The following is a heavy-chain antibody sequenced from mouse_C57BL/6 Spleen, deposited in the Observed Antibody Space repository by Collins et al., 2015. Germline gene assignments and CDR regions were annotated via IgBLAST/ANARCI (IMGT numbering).Heavy chain of an antibody. D-gene: IGHD2-10*02. CDR1: GFTFSSYT. J-gene: IGHJ1*01. Sequence: EVKLVESGGGLVQPGGSLKLSCAASGFTFSSYTMSWVRQTPEKRLEWVAYISNGGGSTYYPDTVKGRFTISRDNAKNTLYLQMSSLKSEDTAMYYCARQYGNYVSWYFDVWGAGTTVTVSS. CDR3: ARQYGNYVSWYFDV. V-gene: IGHV5-12-2*01. CDR2: ISNGGGST.